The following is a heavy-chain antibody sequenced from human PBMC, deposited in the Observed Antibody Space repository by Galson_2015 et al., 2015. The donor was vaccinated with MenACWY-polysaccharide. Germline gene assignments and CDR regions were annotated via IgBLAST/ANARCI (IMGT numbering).Heavy chain of an antibody. Sequence: ASVKVSCKASGYTFTTYDINWVRQATGQGLEWMGWMNPNSGNTGYAQKFQGRVTMTRNTSISTAYMELSSLRSEDTAVYYCARARKITYGGFIVNWNFDYWGQGTLVTVSS. V-gene: IGHV1-8*01. J-gene: IGHJ4*02. D-gene: IGHD3-16*02. CDR3: ARARKITYGGFIVNWNFDY. CDR1: GYTFTTYD. CDR2: MNPNSGNT.